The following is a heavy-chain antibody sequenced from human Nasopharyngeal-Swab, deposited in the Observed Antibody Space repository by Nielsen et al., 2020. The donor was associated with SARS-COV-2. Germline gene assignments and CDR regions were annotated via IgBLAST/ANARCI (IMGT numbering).Heavy chain of an antibody. J-gene: IGHJ6*02. D-gene: IGHD2-2*01. Sequence: GGSLRLSCAASGFTFSSYAMSWVRQAPGKGLEWVSAISGSGGSTYYADSVKGRFTISRDNSKNTLYLQMNSLRAEDTAVYYCAADIVVLPAVNLGDYYALDVWGPGTTVTVSS. CDR1: GFTFSSYA. V-gene: IGHV3-23*01. CDR2: ISGSGGST. CDR3: AADIVVLPAVNLGDYYALDV.